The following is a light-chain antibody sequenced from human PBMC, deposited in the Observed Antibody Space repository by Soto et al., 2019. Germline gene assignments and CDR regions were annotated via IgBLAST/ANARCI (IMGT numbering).Light chain of an antibody. V-gene: IGKV3-20*01. CDR1: QSVSSSY. Sequence: EIVLTQSPGTLSLSPGERATLSCRASQSVSSSYLAWYQQKPGQAPRLLIYGASSRATGIPDRFSGSGSETDFTLTISRLEPEDFALYYCQHYQVGQPIAFGRGTRLEI. J-gene: IGKJ5*01. CDR2: GAS. CDR3: QHYQVGQPIA.